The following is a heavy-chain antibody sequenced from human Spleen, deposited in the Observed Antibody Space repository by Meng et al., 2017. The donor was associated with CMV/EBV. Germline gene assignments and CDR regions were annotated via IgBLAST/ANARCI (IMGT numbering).Heavy chain of an antibody. CDR2: ISTSSNYI. D-gene: IGHD3-9*01. V-gene: IGHV3-21*01. CDR3: ARDILTGYRGFDI. CDR1: GFTFSDYS. J-gene: IGHJ3*02. Sequence: GESLKISCAASGFTFSDYSMNWVRQAPGKGLDWVSSISTSSNYIEYADSVNGRFTSSRDNAKNSLYLQMHSLRAEDTAVYYCARDILTGYRGFDILGQGAMVTVSS.